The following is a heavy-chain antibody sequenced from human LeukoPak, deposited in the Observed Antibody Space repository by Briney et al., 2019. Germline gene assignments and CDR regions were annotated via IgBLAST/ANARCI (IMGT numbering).Heavy chain of an antibody. Sequence: PGGSLRLSCAASGFTFSSYGMHWVRQAPGKGLEWVAFIRYDGSNKYYADSVKGRFTISRDNSKNTLYLQMNSLRAEDTAVYYCVKDRGEQQLATHYFDYWGQGTLVTVSS. CDR1: GFTFSSYG. CDR2: IRYDGSNK. D-gene: IGHD6-13*01. V-gene: IGHV3-30*02. J-gene: IGHJ4*02. CDR3: VKDRGEQQLATHYFDY.